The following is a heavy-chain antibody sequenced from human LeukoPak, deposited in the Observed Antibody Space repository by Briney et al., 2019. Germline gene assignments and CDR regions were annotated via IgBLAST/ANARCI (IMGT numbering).Heavy chain of an antibody. CDR1: GGSISSYY. J-gene: IGHJ6*03. CDR3: ARVESSSWGLNYYYYYMDV. Sequence: PPETLSLTCTVSGGSISSYYWSWIRQPPGKGLEWIGYIYYSGSTNYNPSLKSRVTISVDTSKNQFSLRLSSVTAADTAVYYCARVESSSWGLNYYYYYMDVWGKGTTVTVSS. D-gene: IGHD6-13*01. V-gene: IGHV4-59*01. CDR2: IYYSGST.